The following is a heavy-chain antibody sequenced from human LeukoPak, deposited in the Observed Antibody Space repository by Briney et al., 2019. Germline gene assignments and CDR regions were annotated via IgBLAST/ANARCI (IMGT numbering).Heavy chain of an antibody. CDR1: GGSVSSYH. V-gene: IGHV4-4*07. CDR3: ARDEADILTSYPGAFDF. D-gene: IGHD3-9*01. Sequence: SETLSLTCTVSGGSVSSYHWNWIRQPAGKALEWIGRISTSGSTNYNPSVNTRVTMSIDTSKNQFSLKLRSVTAADTAVYYCARDEADILTSYPGAFDFWGQGTLVTVSS. CDR2: ISTSGST. J-gene: IGHJ3*01.